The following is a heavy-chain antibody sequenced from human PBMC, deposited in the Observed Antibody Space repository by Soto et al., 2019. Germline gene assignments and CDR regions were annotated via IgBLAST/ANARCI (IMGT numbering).Heavy chain of an antibody. D-gene: IGHD5-18*01. CDR3: AKDGLGAYSYGSYYFDY. CDR2: ISTSGGST. Sequence: GGSLTPPSLASVFPSISYAMSWVRQAPGKGLEWVSTISTSGGSTYYADSVKGRFTISRDNSKNTLYLQMNSLRAEDTAVYYCAKDGLGAYSYGSYYFDYWGQGTLVTVSS. V-gene: IGHV3-23*01. J-gene: IGHJ4*01. CDR1: VFPSISYA.